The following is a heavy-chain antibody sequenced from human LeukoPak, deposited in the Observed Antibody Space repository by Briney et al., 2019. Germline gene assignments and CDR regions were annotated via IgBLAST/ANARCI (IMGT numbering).Heavy chain of an antibody. CDR1: GYTFSGYY. CDR3: ARGGTTEYCQH. Sequence: ASVKVSCKASGYTFSGYYLHWVRQAPGQGLEWMGCVYPNSGGTNYAQKLQGRVTMTRDTSISTAYMELSGLISDDTAVYYCARGGTTEYCQHWGQGTLVTVSS. V-gene: IGHV1-2*02. J-gene: IGHJ1*01. CDR2: VYPNSGGT. D-gene: IGHD1-1*01.